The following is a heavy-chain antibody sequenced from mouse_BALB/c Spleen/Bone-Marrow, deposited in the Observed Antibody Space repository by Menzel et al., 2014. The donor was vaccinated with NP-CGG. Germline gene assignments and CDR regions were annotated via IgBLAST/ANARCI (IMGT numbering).Heavy chain of an antibody. CDR2: IWGDGST. CDR1: GFSLTGYG. V-gene: IGHV2-6-7*01. J-gene: IGHJ4*01. D-gene: IGHD4-1*01. Sequence: VKLVESGPGLVAPSQSLSITCTVSGFSLTGYGLNWVRQPPGKGLEWLGMIWGDGSTDYNSALKSRLSISKDNSKSQVFLKMNSLQTDDTARYYCARELGHYAMDYWGQGTSVTVSS. CDR3: ARELGHYAMDY.